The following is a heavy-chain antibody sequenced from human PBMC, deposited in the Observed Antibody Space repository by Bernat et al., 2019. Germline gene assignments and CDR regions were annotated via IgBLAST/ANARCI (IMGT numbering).Heavy chain of an antibody. J-gene: IGHJ4*02. D-gene: IGHD5-24*01. CDR3: ARRGRDGYNSLFDY. CDR1: GRSISSYY. V-gene: IGHV4-59*08. Sequence: QVQLQESGPGLVKPSETLSLTCTVSGRSISSYYWSWIRQPPGKGLEWIGYIYYSGSTNYNPSLKSRVTISVDTSKNQFSLKLSSVTAADTAVYYCARRGRDGYNSLFDYWGQGTLVTVSS. CDR2: IYYSGST.